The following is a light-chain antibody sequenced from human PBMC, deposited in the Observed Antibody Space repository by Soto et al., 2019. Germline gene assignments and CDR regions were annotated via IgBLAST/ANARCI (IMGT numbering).Light chain of an antibody. Sequence: QSALTQPASVSGSPGQSITISCTGTSSDVGGYNLVSWYQQHPGKAPILMIYEVIKRPSGVSNRFSGSRSGNTASLTISGLQAEDEADYYCCSYAGSSTLVFGAGTKLTVL. CDR2: EVI. J-gene: IGLJ2*01. CDR1: SSDVGGYNL. CDR3: CSYAGSSTLV. V-gene: IGLV2-23*02.